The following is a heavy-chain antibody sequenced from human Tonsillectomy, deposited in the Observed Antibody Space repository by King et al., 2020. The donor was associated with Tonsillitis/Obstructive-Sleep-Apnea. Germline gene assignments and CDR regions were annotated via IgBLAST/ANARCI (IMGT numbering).Heavy chain of an antibody. Sequence: QLQESGPGLVKPSETLSLTCTVSGGCISSSSYYWGWIRQPPGKGLEWLGSIYYSGSTYYNPSLKSRVTISVDTSKNQFSLKLSSVTAADTAVYYCARGAVTIFGVVITAITGGRFDYWGQGTLVTVSS. D-gene: IGHD3-3*01. CDR3: ARGAVTIFGVVITAITGGRFDY. CDR2: IYYSGST. CDR1: GGCISSSSYY. J-gene: IGHJ4*02. V-gene: IGHV4-39*01.